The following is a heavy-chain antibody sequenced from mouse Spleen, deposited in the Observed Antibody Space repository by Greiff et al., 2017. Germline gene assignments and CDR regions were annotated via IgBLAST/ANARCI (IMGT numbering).Heavy chain of an antibody. V-gene: IGHV5-12*02. CDR2: ISNGGGST. D-gene: IGHD2-3*01. CDR1: GFTFSDYY. CDR3: ARQRGLLETYYAMDY. Sequence: EVKLVESGGGLVQPGGSLKLSCATSGFTFSDYYMYWVRQTPEKRLEWVAYISNGGGSTYYPDTVKGRFTISRDNAKNTLYLQMSRLKSEDTAMYYCARQRGLLETYYAMDYWGQGTSVTVSS. J-gene: IGHJ4*01.